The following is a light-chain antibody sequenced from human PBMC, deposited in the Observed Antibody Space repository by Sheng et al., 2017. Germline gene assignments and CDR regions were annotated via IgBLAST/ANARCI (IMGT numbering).Light chain of an antibody. V-gene: IGKV3-15*01. CDR3: QQYNSYPWT. CDR2: GAS. CDR1: QSVGSN. Sequence: EIVLTQSPGILSLSPGEGATLSCRASQSVGSNLAWYQHRPGQAPRLLISGASTRATGIPARFSGSGSGTEFTLTISRLQSEDVAIYYCQQYNSYPWTFGQGTKVEIK. J-gene: IGKJ1*01.